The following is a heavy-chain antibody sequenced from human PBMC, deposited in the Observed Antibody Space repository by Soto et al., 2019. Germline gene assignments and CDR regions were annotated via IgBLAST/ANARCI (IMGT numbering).Heavy chain of an antibody. CDR1: GFTISSNS. V-gene: IGHV3-53*02. J-gene: IGHJ1*01. Sequence: EVELVETVGGWIQPGGSLRLSCAVSGFTISSNSMSWVRQAPGKGLEWVSLIYADGGTYYGDSVKGRFTISRDTSKNTVSLQMTSLRADDTAVYYCARDNSILGAPFQDWGQGTLFTVSS. CDR3: ARDNSILGAPFQD. CDR2: IYADGGT. D-gene: IGHD3-16*01.